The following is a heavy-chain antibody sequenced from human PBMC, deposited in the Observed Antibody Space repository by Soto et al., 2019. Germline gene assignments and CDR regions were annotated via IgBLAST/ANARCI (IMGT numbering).Heavy chain of an antibody. Sequence: EVRLLESGGCVVQPGGSLRLSCAASGFTFSSYWMSWGRQAPGEGLEWVANMKQDGIEKYYVDSVKGRFTISRDDAKNSPYLQMHSLRAEDTAVYYCARNPPMTRGNGMDVWGQGTTVTVSS. V-gene: IGHV3-7*03. CDR3: ARNPPMTRGNGMDV. CDR1: GFTFSSYW. CDR2: MKQDGIEK. J-gene: IGHJ6*02. D-gene: IGHD3-10*01.